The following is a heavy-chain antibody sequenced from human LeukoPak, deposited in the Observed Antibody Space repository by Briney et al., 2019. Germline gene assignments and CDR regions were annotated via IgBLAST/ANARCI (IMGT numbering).Heavy chain of an antibody. D-gene: IGHD6-13*01. CDR1: GYSFTSYW. Sequence: NTGESLKISCKGSGYSFTSYWIGWVRQMPGKGLEWMGIIYPGDSDTRYSPSFQGQVTISADKSISTAYLQWSSLKASDTAMYYCARQYDSSSWYFDYWGQGTLVTVSS. CDR2: IYPGDSDT. J-gene: IGHJ4*02. V-gene: IGHV5-51*01. CDR3: ARQYDSSSWYFDY.